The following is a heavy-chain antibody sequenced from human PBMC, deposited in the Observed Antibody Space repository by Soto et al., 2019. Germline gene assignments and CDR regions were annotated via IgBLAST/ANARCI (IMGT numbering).Heavy chain of an antibody. V-gene: IGHV4-61*01. Sequence: PSETLSLTCTVSGGSVSSGSYYWSWIRQPPGKGLEWIGYIYYIGSTKYNPSLKSRVTISLDTSRNQFFLKLNSVTAAYTALYYCARGPYDSTGYSVLDRWGQGTLVTVS. J-gene: IGHJ5*02. CDR3: ARGPYDSTGYSVLDR. CDR1: GGSVSSGSYY. CDR2: IYYIGST. D-gene: IGHD3-22*01.